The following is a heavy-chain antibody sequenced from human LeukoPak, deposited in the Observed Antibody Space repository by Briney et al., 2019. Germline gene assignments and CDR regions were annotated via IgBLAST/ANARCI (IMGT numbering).Heavy chain of an antibody. CDR2: ITGSGGST. J-gene: IGHJ4*02. D-gene: IGHD6-19*01. CDR1: GFTFSSYA. CDR3: AKDRAVAGNFDY. V-gene: IGHV3-23*01. Sequence: GGSPRLSCAASGFTFSSYAMSWVRQAPGKGLEWVSAITGSGGSTYYADSVKGRFTISRDNSKNTLYLQMNSLRAEDTAVYYCAKDRAVAGNFDYWGQGTLVTVSS.